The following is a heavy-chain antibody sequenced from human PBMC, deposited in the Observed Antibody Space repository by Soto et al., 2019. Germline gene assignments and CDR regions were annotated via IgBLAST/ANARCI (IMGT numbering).Heavy chain of an antibody. CDR1: GGLFSSYP. Sequence: QEQLVQSGAEVKKPGSSVKVSCKASGGLFSSYPISWVRQVPGQGLEWMGGIIPVFQTAYYTQSFHGSVTITAEESTNKAYMELSSLRSEDTAIYYCARGGSGYTWFNEFWGQGTLVPVSS. D-gene: IGHD3-22*01. J-gene: IGHJ4*02. CDR3: ARGGSGYTWFNEF. CDR2: IIPVFQTA. V-gene: IGHV1-69*01.